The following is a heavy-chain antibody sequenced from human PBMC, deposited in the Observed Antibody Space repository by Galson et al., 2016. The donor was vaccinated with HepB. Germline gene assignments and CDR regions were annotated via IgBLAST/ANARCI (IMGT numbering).Heavy chain of an antibody. CDR1: GFSLTSSGMC. J-gene: IGHJ4*02. Sequence: PALVKPTQTLTLTCTFSGFSLTSSGMCVSWIRQSPGRALEWLALVDSDGNERFSTSLRTRLTISTDTSKNQVVLTMINMDPADTAKYYCARIPGYSYGDDYYDSWGQGTLVAVPS. CDR2: VDSDGNE. V-gene: IGHV2-70*01. D-gene: IGHD5-18*01. CDR3: ARIPGYSYGDDYYDS.